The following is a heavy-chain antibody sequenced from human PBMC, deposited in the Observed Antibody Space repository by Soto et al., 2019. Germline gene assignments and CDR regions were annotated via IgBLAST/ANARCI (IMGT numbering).Heavy chain of an antibody. CDR1: GYTFTSYD. D-gene: IGHD4-4*01. Sequence: GASVKVSCKASGYTFTSYDINWVRQATGQGLEWMGWMNPNSDNTHYAQKFQGRVTMTTDTSTSTAYMELRNLRSDDTAVYYCAKADSNYAGRFSYYYMDVWGNGTLVTVSS. V-gene: IGHV1-8*01. J-gene: IGHJ6*03. CDR2: MNPNSDNT. CDR3: AKADSNYAGRFSYYYMDV.